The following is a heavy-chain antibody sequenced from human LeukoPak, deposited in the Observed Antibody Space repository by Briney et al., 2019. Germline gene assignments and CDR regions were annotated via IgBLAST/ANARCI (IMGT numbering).Heavy chain of an antibody. CDR3: ARTSSQRFGESPFDY. V-gene: IGHV4-61*01. CDR2: IYYSGST. D-gene: IGHD3-10*01. Sequence: SETLSLTCTVSGGSISSGSYYWSWIRQPPGKGLEWIGYIYYSGSTNYNPSLKSRVTISVDTSKNQFSLKLSSVTAADTAVYYCARTSSQRFGESPFDYWGQGTLVTVSS. CDR1: GGSISSGSYY. J-gene: IGHJ4*02.